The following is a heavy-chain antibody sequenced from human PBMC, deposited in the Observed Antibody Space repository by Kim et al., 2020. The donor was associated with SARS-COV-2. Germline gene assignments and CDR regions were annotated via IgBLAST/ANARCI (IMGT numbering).Heavy chain of an antibody. J-gene: IGHJ4*02. V-gene: IGHV4-31*03. Sequence: SETLSLTCTVSGGSISSGGYYWSWIRQHPGKGLEWIGYIYYSGSTYYNPSLKSRVTISVDTSKNQFSLKLSSVTAADTAVYYCAIQQLVPGGYFVWGQGTLVTVSS. CDR3: AIQQLVPGGYFV. CDR1: GGSISSGGYY. D-gene: IGHD6-13*01. CDR2: IYYSGST.